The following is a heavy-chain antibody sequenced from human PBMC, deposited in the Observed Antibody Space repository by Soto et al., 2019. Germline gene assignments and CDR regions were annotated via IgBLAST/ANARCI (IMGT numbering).Heavy chain of an antibody. CDR2: IYYSGST. CDR1: GGSLSSYY. D-gene: IGHD3-22*01. Sequence: SETLSLTRTVSGGSLSSYYWSLSRQPPGKGLEWIGYIYYSGSTNYNPSLRSRVTISVDTSKNQFSLKLSSVTAADTAVYYCARDSVGEFYYDSSGYQXYYYYGMDVWGQGTTVTVSS. J-gene: IGHJ6*02. V-gene: IGHV4-59*01. CDR3: ARDSVGEFYYDSSGYQXYYYYGMDV.